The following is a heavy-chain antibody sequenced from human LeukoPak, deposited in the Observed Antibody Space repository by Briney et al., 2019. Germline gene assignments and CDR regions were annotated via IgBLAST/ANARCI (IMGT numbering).Heavy chain of an antibody. CDR1: GFTVSSNY. Sequence: GGSVRLSCAASGFTVSSNYMSWVRQAPGKGLEWVSVIYSGGSTYYADSVKGRFTISRDNSKNTLYPQMNSLRAEDTAVYYCARDPGTYFDYWGQGTLVTVSS. V-gene: IGHV3-66*01. CDR3: ARDPGTYFDY. J-gene: IGHJ4*02. D-gene: IGHD1-7*01. CDR2: IYSGGST.